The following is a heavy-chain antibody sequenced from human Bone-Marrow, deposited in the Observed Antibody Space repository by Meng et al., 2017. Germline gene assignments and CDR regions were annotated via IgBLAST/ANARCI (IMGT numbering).Heavy chain of an antibody. CDR3: AREGYDSSGYRKYDAFDI. J-gene: IGHJ3*02. D-gene: IGHD3-22*01. CDR2: INWDGGNT. V-gene: IGHV3-20*04. CDR1: GFTFDDYG. Sequence: GESLKISCAASGFTFDDYGMSWVRQAPGKGLEWVSGINWDGGNTGYAYSVKGRFTISGDNTKNSLYLQINSLRAEDTALYYCAREGYDSSGYRKYDAFDIWGQGTMVTVSS.